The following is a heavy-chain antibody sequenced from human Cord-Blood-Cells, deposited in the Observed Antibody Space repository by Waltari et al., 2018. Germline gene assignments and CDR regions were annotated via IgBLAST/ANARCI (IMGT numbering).Heavy chain of an antibody. CDR2: TYWDYAK. J-gene: IGHJ5*02. Sequence: QITLKESGPTLVKPTQTTTLTCTFSGFSLSTSRLVVGCTRSPPGKALEGVSPTYWDYAKRYSPSLKSRLTITKDTSKNQVVLTMTNMDPVDTATYYCAHSHSSSWYLTGWFDPWGQGTLVTVSS. CDR3: AHSHSSSWYLTGWFDP. V-gene: IGHV2-5*02. CDR1: GFSLSTSRLV. D-gene: IGHD6-13*01.